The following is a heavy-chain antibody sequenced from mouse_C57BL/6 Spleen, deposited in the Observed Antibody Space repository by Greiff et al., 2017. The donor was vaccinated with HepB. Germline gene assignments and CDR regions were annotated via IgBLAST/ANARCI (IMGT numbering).Heavy chain of an antibody. CDR1: GYTFTGYW. D-gene: IGHD3-2*02. CDR3: ARRGQLRLREGFAY. CDR2: ILPGSGST. V-gene: IGHV1-9*01. J-gene: IGHJ3*01. Sequence: VKLVESGAELMKPGASVKLSCKATGYTFTGYWIEWVKQRPGHGLEWIGEILPGSGSTNYNEKFKGKATFTADTSSNTAYMQLSSLTTEDSAIYYCARRGQLRLREGFAYWGQGTLVTVSA.